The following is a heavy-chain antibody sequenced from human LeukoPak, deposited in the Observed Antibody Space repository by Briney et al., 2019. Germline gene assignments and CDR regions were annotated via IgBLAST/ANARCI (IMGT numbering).Heavy chain of an antibody. V-gene: IGHV3-21*01. CDR1: GFPFSSYS. CDR2: IDLNGNHI. CDR3: ARDRGLGLPNWITS. Sequence: GGSLRLSCVGSGFPFSSYSMNWVRQAPGKGLEWVSSIDLNGNHINYADSVKDRFTISRDNAKNSLFLQMDSLRVEDTAVYYCARDRGLGLPNWITSWGQGTLVTVSS. J-gene: IGHJ5*02. D-gene: IGHD2-15*01.